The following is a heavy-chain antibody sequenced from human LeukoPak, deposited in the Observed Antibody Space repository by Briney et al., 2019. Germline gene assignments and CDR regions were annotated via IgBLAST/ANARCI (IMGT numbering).Heavy chain of an antibody. V-gene: IGHV4-4*07. CDR3: ARFIVVVTATAFDI. Sequence: SETLSLTCTVSGGSISSYYWSWIRQPAGKGLEWIGRIYTSGSTNHNPSLKSRVTISVDTSKNQFSLKLSSVTAADTAVYYCARFIVVVTATAFDIWGQGTMVTVSS. CDR1: GGSISSYY. D-gene: IGHD2-21*02. J-gene: IGHJ3*02. CDR2: IYTSGST.